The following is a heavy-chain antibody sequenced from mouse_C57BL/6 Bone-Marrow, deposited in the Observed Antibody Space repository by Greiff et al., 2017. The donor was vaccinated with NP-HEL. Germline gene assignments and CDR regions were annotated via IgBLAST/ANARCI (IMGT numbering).Heavy chain of an antibody. V-gene: IGHV5-6*02. CDR2: ISSGGSYT. J-gene: IGHJ2*01. CDR3: ARGLYFDY. CDR1: GFTFSSYG. Sequence: EVKLVESGGDLVKPGGSLKLSCAASGFTFSSYGMSWVRQTPDKRLEWVATISSGGSYTYYPDSVKGRFTLSRDNAKNTQYLQMSSLKSEDTAMYYCARGLYFDYWGQGTTLTVSS.